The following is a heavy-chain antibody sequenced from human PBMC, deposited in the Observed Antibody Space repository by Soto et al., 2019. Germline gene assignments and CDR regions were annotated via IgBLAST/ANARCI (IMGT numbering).Heavy chain of an antibody. J-gene: IGHJ6*01. Sequence: PGGSLRLSCAASGFTFNTYGMHWVRQAPGKGLEWVAVISDDGTNKYYSDSMKGRFTISRDNSKNTLSLQMDSLRVEDTAVYYCAKDQHCSSTRCVSPEYYFYGLDVWGQGTAVTVSS. CDR2: ISDDGTNK. CDR3: AKDQHCSSTRCVSPEYYFYGLDV. CDR1: GFTFNTYG. D-gene: IGHD2-2*01. V-gene: IGHV3-30*18.